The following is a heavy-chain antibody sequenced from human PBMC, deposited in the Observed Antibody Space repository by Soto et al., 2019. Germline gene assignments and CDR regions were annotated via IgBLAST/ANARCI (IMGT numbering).Heavy chain of an antibody. CDR3: ATTYYYDSSGYYYPFDY. J-gene: IGHJ4*02. CDR1: GGTFSSYA. V-gene: IGHV1-69*06. CDR2: IIPIFGTA. D-gene: IGHD3-22*01. Sequence: GASVKVSCKASGGTFSSYAISWVRQAPGQGLEWMGGIIPIFGTANYAQKFQGRVTITADKSTSTAYMELSSLRSEDTAVYYCATTYYYDSSGYYYPFDYWGQGTLVTVSS.